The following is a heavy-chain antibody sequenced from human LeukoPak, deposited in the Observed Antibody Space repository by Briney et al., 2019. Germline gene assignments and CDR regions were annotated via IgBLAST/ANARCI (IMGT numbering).Heavy chain of an antibody. D-gene: IGHD4-17*01. J-gene: IGHJ4*02. Sequence: PSETLSFTCTVSGVSISSYSWTWIRQPAGNGLEWIGRIVNIATTNYNPSLKSRVTMSVDTSKNQFSLKLSSVTAADTAVYFCARGFSTVNSGVFDYWGQGTLVTVSS. V-gene: IGHV4-4*07. CDR2: IVNIATT. CDR1: GVSISSYS. CDR3: ARGFSTVNSGVFDY.